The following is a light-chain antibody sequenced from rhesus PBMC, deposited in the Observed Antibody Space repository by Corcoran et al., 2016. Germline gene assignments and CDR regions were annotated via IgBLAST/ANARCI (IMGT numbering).Light chain of an antibody. CDR2: KAS. CDR3: LPYSSSPLYS. CDR1: QSISSW. Sequence: DIQMTQSPSSLSASVGDTVTITCRASQSISSWVDWYQQKPGKAPKLLIYKASSLQSGVPSRFSGSGSGTDFTLTISSLQPEAFATYYCLPYSSSPLYSFGQGTKVEIK. V-gene: IGKV1-22*01. J-gene: IGKJ2*01.